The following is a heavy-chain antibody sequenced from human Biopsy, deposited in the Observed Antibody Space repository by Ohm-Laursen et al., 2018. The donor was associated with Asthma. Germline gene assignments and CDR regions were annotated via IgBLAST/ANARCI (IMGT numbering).Heavy chain of an antibody. CDR1: GYTFNSAG. D-gene: IGHD3-10*01. V-gene: IGHV1-18*01. Sequence: GASVKASCKTSGYTFNSAGITWVRQAPGQGLEWMGWISVYNGNTKVAQKLQDRVTMITDTSTGTAYMELRSLRSDDTAVYLCARAVDYSHYYGIDVWGQGTTVTVS. J-gene: IGHJ6*02. CDR2: ISVYNGNT. CDR3: ARAVDYSHYYGIDV.